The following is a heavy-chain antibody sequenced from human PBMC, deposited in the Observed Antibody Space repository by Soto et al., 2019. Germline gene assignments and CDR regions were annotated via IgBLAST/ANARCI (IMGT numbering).Heavy chain of an antibody. CDR1: GFTFSSYG. Sequence: GGSLRLSCAASGFTFSSYGMHWVRQAPGKGLEWVAVISYDGSNKYYADSVKGRFTISRDNSKNTLYLQMNSLRAEDTAVYYCAKDRSGWELLPTDYWGQGTLVTVSS. V-gene: IGHV3-30*18. J-gene: IGHJ4*02. D-gene: IGHD1-26*01. CDR2: ISYDGSNK. CDR3: AKDRSGWELLPTDY.